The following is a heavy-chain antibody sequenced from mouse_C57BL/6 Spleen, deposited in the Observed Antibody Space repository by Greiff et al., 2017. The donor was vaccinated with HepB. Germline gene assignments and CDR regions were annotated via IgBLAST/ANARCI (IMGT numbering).Heavy chain of an antibody. Sequence: VQLQQSGAELVKPGASVKISCKASGYAFSSYWMNWVQQRPGKGLEWIGQIYPGDGDTNYNGKFKGKATLTADKSSSTAYMQLSSLTSEDSAVYFCARGGPNYGYAMDYWGQGTSVTVSS. CDR1: GYAFSSYW. D-gene: IGHD1-1*01. CDR2: IYPGDGDT. CDR3: ARGGPNYGYAMDY. J-gene: IGHJ4*01. V-gene: IGHV1-80*01.